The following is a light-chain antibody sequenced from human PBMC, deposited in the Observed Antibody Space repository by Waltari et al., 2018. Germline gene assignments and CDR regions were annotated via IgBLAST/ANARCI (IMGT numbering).Light chain of an antibody. Sequence: QSVLTQPPSVSGAPGQRVTISCAGSRSNIGAGYDVHWYQHLPGTAPKRLIYGHPNRPSGVPDRFSGSKSGTSASLAITGLQAEDEADYYCQSYDISLSGWVFGGGTKLTVL. V-gene: IGLV1-40*01. CDR3: QSYDISLSGWV. CDR1: RSNIGAGYD. J-gene: IGLJ3*02. CDR2: GHP.